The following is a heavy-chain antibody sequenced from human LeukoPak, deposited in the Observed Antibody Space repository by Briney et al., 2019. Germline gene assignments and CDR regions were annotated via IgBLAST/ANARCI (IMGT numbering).Heavy chain of an antibody. Sequence: SETLSLTCTVSGGSISSGSYYWSWIRQPAGKGLEWIGRIYTSGSTNYNPSLKSRVTISVDTSKNQFSLKLSSVTAADTAVYYCARGTLHALPYYYYYYMDVWGKGTTVTISS. CDR1: GGSISSGSYY. D-gene: IGHD2-2*01. CDR3: ARGTLHALPYYYYYYMDV. J-gene: IGHJ6*03. V-gene: IGHV4-61*02. CDR2: IYTSGST.